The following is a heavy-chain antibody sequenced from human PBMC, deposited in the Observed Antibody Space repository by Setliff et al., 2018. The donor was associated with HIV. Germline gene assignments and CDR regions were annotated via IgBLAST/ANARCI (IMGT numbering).Heavy chain of an antibody. CDR2: IWPDGTYI. D-gene: IGHD3-9*01. J-gene: IGHJ4*02. CDR3: AKDAGDYPRYFEH. CDR1: KFIFSRYV. Sequence: GGSLRLSCATSKFIFSRYVMYWVRQAPGKGLEWVAVIWPDGTYIFYGDVVKGRFTIPRDNSKNTLYLQMNSLGVEDTAVYYCAKDAGDYPRYFEHWGQGTLVTVSS. V-gene: IGHV3-33*03.